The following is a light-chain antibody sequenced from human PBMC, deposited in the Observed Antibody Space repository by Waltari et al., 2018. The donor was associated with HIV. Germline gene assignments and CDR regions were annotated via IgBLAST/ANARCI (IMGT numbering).Light chain of an antibody. J-gene: IGLJ2*01. V-gene: IGLV1-44*01. Sequence: QSVLTQPPSVSATPGQRVTIACSGSSSNIGNNIVTWYQQLPGTAPKLIIYGNDQRPSGVPDRFSGSKSGTSASLAISGLQSEDEADYYCATWDDSLNGQLFGGGTKLTVL. CDR1: SSNIGNNI. CDR2: GND. CDR3: ATWDDSLNGQL.